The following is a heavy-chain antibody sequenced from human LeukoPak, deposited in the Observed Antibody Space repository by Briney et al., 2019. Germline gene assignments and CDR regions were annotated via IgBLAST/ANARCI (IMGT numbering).Heavy chain of an antibody. CDR2: INSDGSST. J-gene: IGHJ4*02. CDR1: GFTFSSYA. Sequence: GGSLRLSCAASGFTFSSYAMSWVRQAPGKGLVWVSRINSDGSSTSYADSVKGRFTISRDNAKNTLYLQMNSLRAEDTAVYYCARERGFHYFDYWGQGTLVTVSS. CDR3: ARERGFHYFDY. V-gene: IGHV3-74*01.